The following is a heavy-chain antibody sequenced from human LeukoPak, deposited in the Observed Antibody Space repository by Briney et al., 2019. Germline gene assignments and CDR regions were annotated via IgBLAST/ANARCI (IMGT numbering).Heavy chain of an antibody. CDR2: ILYDGSNK. CDR1: GFTFSSYG. CDR3: ATHDYWGGGGTYYFDY. D-gene: IGHD4/OR15-4a*01. V-gene: IGHV3-30*02. Sequence: GGSLRLSCAASGFTFSSYGMHWVRQAPGKGLEWVAFILYDGSNKYYADSVKGRFTISRDNSKNTLYLQMNSLRAEDTAVYYCATHDYWGGGGTYYFDYWGQGTLVTVSS. J-gene: IGHJ4*02.